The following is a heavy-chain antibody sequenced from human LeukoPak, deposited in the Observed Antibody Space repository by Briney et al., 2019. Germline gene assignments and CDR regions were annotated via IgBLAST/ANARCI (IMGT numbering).Heavy chain of an antibody. V-gene: IGHV4-34*01. CDR1: GGSFSGNY. CDR2: INHSGRT. J-gene: IGHJ4*02. D-gene: IGHD5-18*01. Sequence: PSETLSLTFAVYGGSFSGNYWSWIRQPPGKGLGWIGEINHSGRTNYNPSLKSRDTISVDTSKNQFSLKLSSVTATDTAVYYCARGRAAMARPFDYWGQGTLVTVSS. CDR3: ARGRAAMARPFDY.